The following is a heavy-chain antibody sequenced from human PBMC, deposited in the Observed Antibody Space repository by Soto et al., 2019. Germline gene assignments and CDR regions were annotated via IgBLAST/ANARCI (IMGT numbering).Heavy chain of an antibody. CDR3: ASYQQSYAVDI. Sequence: QVQLQESGPGLVKPSQTLSLTCTVSGGSISSGGYYWSWIRQHPGKGLEWIGYSFYSGSTYYNPSLKRRVTISVDTSKNRLSLMLSTVTAADTAVYYCASYQQSYAVDIWGQGTMVTVYS. D-gene: IGHD2-2*01. CDR2: SFYSGST. V-gene: IGHV4-31*03. J-gene: IGHJ3*02. CDR1: GGSISSGGYY.